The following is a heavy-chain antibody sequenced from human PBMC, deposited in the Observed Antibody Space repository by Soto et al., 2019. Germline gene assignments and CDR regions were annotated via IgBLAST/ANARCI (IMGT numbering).Heavy chain of an antibody. V-gene: IGHV3-23*01. CDR3: AKDYPPYYYDSSGYYTSLASFGMDV. CDR1: GFTFSSYA. J-gene: IGHJ6*02. CDR2: ISGSGGST. D-gene: IGHD3-22*01. Sequence: GGSLRLSCAASGFTFSSYAMSWVRQAPGKGLEWVSAISGSGGSTYYADSVKGRFTISRENSKNTLYLQMNSLRAEDTAVYYCAKDYPPYYYDSSGYYTSLASFGMDVWGQGTTVTVSS.